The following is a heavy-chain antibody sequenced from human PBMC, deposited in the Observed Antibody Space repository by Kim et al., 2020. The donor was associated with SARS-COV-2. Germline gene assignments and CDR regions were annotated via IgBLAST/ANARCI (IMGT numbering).Heavy chain of an antibody. V-gene: IGHV4-39*01. CDR1: GGSISSSSYY. D-gene: IGHD3-9*01. J-gene: IGHJ4*02. Sequence: SETLSLTCTVSGGSISSSSYYWGWIRQPPGKGLEWIGSIYYSGSTYYNPSLKSRVTISVDTSKNQFSLKLSSVTAADTAGYYCARQPTRLRYHSLDYWGQGTLVTVSS. CDR3: ARQPTRLRYHSLDY. CDR2: IYYSGST.